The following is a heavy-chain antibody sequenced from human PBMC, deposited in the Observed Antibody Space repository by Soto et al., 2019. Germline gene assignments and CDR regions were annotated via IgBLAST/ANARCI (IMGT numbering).Heavy chain of an antibody. Sequence: EVQLVASGGGLVQPGGSLRLSCAASGFTVSSYSMNWVRQAPGKGMEWVSYISSSSSTIYYADSVKGRFTISRDNAKNSLYLQMNSLRAEDTAVYYCASTPITGTTKWGQGTLFTVSS. D-gene: IGHD1-20*01. J-gene: IGHJ4*02. CDR2: ISSSSSTI. V-gene: IGHV3-48*01. CDR1: GFTVSSYS. CDR3: ASTPITGTTK.